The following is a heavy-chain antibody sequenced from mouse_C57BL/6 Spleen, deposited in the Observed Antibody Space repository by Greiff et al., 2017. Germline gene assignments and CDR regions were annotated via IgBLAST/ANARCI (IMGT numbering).Heavy chain of an antibody. J-gene: IGHJ4*01. CDR2: IYTGDGDT. CDR3: SRSGDGYYSYAMDY. Sequence: QVQLQQSGAELVKPGASVKISCKASGYAFSSYWMNWVKQRPGKGLEWIGQIYTGDGDTNYNGKFKGKATLTTVKSSSTAYMHLSSLTSEDSAVYFCSRSGDGYYSYAMDYWGQGTSVTVSS. D-gene: IGHD2-3*01. CDR1: GYAFSSYW. V-gene: IGHV1-80*01.